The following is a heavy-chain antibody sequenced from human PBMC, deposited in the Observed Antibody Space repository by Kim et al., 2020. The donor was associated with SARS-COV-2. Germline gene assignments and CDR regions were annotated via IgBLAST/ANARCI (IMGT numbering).Heavy chain of an antibody. Sequence: GGSLRLSCEVSGFSVRTNYMTWVRQAPGKGLEWVSIIYKDESAYYAESVKGRFTISRDNSKNSVSLQINSLRTEDTAMYYCARMAPGPNFPTVFDFWGQGSLVMVSS. V-gene: IGHV3-53*01. J-gene: IGHJ4*02. CDR3: ARMAPGPNFPTVFDF. CDR1: GFSVRTNY. CDR2: IYKDESA.